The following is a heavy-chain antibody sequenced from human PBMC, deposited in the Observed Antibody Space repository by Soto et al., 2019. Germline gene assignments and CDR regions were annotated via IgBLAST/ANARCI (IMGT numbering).Heavy chain of an antibody. CDR2: IYYSGST. CDR1: GGSISSYY. D-gene: IGHD3-3*02. J-gene: IGHJ6*02. CDR3: ARLPHLWMPQPQNYYGMDV. Sequence: PSETLSLTCTVSGGSISSYYWSWIRQPPGNVLEWIGYIYYSGSTNYNPSLKSRVTISVDTSKNQFSLKLSSVSAADTAVYYCARLPHLWMPQPQNYYGMDVWGQGTTVTVSS. V-gene: IGHV4-59*01.